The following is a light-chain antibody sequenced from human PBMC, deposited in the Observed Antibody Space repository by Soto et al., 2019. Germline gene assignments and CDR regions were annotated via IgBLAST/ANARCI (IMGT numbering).Light chain of an antibody. Sequence: QSVLTQPPSASGSRGQSVTISCTGTKNDIGYYKYVSWYQQFPGKAPKLMIFEVTKRPSGVPDRFSGSKSGNTASLTVSGVQPEDEADYYCAAYGGSNNVLFGGGTQLTVL. V-gene: IGLV2-8*01. J-gene: IGLJ2*01. CDR3: AAYGGSNNVL. CDR1: KNDIGYYKY. CDR2: EVT.